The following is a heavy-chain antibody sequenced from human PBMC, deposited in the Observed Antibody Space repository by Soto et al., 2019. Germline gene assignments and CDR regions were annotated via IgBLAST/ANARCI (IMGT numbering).Heavy chain of an antibody. CDR1: GGSISSGDYY. CDR3: ATYGSGSYKPTTFDY. J-gene: IGHJ4*02. V-gene: IGHV4-31*03. CDR2: IDSSGST. D-gene: IGHD3-10*01. Sequence: QVQLQESGPGLVKPSQTLSLTCTVSGGSISSGDYYWSWIRQHPGKGLEWIGYIDSSGSTYYNPSLKSRATISLDTSKNQFSLTLTSVTAADTAVYYCATYGSGSYKPTTFDYWGQGTLVTVSS.